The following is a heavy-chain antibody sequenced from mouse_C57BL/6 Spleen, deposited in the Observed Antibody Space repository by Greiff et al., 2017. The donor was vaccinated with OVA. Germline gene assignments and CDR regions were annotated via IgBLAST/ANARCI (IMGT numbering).Heavy chain of an antibody. CDR2: IDPSDSYT. J-gene: IGHJ1*03. D-gene: IGHD1-1*01. V-gene: IGHV1-50*01. CDR3: ARADYGSYWYFDV. Sequence: QVQLKQPGAELVKPGASVKLSCKASGYTFTSYWMQWVKQRPGQGLEWIGEIDPSDSYTNYNQKFKGKATLTVDTSSSTAYMQLSSLTSEDSAVYYCARADYGSYWYFDVWGTGTTVTVSS. CDR1: GYTFTSYW.